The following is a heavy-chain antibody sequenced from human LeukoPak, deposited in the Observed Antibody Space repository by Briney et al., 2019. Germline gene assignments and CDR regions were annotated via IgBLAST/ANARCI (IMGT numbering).Heavy chain of an antibody. D-gene: IGHD1-1*01. CDR3: ARWATSDTGLDY. CDR2: IYPGDSEA. Sequence: GESLKISFKGSGYRFINYWIGWVRQMPGKGLEWMGIIYPGDSEARYSPSFQGQVTISADKSISTACLQWSRLKASDSAMYYCARWATSDTGLDYWGQGTLVTVSS. V-gene: IGHV5-51*01. CDR1: GYRFINYW. J-gene: IGHJ4*02.